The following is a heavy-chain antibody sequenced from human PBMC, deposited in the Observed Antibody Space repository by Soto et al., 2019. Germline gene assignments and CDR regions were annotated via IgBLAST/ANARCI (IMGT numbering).Heavy chain of an antibody. CDR2: IYYSGST. CDR1: GGSISSYY. D-gene: IGHD3-10*01. CDR3: ARVGRYGSGSYEGVEYFDY. V-gene: IGHV4-59*01. Sequence: SETLSLTCTVSGGSISSYYWSWIRQPPGKGLEWIGYIYYSGSTNYNPSLKSRVTISVDTSKNQFSLKLSSVTAADTAVYYCARVGRYGSGSYEGVEYFDYWGQGTLVTVSS. J-gene: IGHJ4*02.